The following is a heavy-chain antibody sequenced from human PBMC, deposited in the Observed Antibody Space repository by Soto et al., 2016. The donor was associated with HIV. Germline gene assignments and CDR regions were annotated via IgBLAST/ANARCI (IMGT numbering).Heavy chain of an antibody. V-gene: IGHV3-15*01. CDR2: IKTKTDDGTT. J-gene: IGHJ6*03. CDR3: TTDPLTGEQWLDYYYYYYMDV. Sequence: EVQLVESGGGLVKPGGSLRLSCAASGFTFSNDWMTWVRQAPGKGLEWVGRIKTKTDDGTTDYAAPVKGRFTISRDDSKNTLYLQMNSLKTEDTAVYYCTTDPLTGEQWLDYYYYYYMDVWGKGTTVTVSS. D-gene: IGHD6-19*01. CDR1: GFTFSNDW.